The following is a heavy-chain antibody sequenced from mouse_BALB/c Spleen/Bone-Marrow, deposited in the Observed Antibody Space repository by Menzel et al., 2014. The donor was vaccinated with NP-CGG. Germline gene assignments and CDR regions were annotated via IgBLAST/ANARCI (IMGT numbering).Heavy chain of an antibody. CDR1: GYAFTSYN. D-gene: IGHD1-1*01. CDR2: IDPYNGGT. Sequence: EVQLQQSGPELVKPGASVKVSCKASGYAFTSYNMYWVKQSHGKSLEWIGYIDPYNGGTSYNQKFKGKATLTVDKSSSTADMHLNSLTAEDSAVYYCARENYGSSPAYWGQGTPVTVSA. J-gene: IGHJ3*01. V-gene: IGHV1S135*01. CDR3: ARENYGSSPAY.